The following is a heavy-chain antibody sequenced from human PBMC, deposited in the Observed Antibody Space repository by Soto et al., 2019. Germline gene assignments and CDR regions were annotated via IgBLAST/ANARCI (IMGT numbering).Heavy chain of an antibody. CDR3: ARGPSGSHDY. CDR1: GYTFTSCD. D-gene: IGHD3-22*01. V-gene: IGHV1-8*01. J-gene: IGHJ4*02. CDR2: MKPNSGNT. Sequence: ASVKVSCKASGYTFTSCDINWVQQATGQGREWMGWMKPNSGNTGYAQKFQGRVTMTRNTSISTAYMELSSLRSEDTAVYYCARGPSGSHDYWGQGALVTVYS.